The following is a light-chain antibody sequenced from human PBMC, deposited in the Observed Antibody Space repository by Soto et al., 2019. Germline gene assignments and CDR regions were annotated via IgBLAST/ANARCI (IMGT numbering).Light chain of an antibody. Sequence: TQSPATLPVSPGEGVTLSFRASQIISGNLAWYQQKPGQAPRLLIYGASTRATGIPSRFSGSGSGTEFTLTISSLQPDDFATYYCQHYNSYSEAFGQGTKVDIK. CDR3: QHYNSYSEA. CDR1: QIISGN. V-gene: IGKV3-15*01. CDR2: GAS. J-gene: IGKJ1*01.